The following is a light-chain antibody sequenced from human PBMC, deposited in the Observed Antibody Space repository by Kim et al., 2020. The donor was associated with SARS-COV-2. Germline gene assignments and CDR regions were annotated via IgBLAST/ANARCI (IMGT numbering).Light chain of an antibody. V-gene: IGLV2-8*01. Sequence: GQSVTISSTITSSYVGTHNYVTRCQHNPSKAPKRMIFEVSERPSGVPECFSGSKSGNTASLTDSGLQAEDEADYYCSSFAGKNDVVFGGGTQLTVL. J-gene: IGLJ3*02. CDR2: EVS. CDR1: SSYVGTHNY. CDR3: SSFAGKNDVV.